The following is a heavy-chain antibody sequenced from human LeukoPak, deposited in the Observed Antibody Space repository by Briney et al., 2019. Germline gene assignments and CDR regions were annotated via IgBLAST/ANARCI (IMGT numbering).Heavy chain of an antibody. J-gene: IGHJ4*02. Sequence: SETLSLTCTVSGGSISSSGYYWSWIRQPPGKGLEWIGEINHSGSTNYNPSLKSRVTISVDTSKNQFSLKLSSVTAADTAVYYCASNSFDYYGSGSYSVDYWGQGTLVTVSS. CDR2: INHSGST. D-gene: IGHD3-10*01. CDR3: ASNSFDYYGSGSYSVDY. V-gene: IGHV4-39*07. CDR1: GGSISSSGYY.